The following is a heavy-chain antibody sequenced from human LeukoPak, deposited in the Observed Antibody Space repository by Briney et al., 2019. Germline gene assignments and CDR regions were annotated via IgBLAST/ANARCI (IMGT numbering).Heavy chain of an antibody. CDR1: GYIFTDYY. Sequence: GASVKVSCKASGYIFTDYYMHWVRQAPGQELGWMGRINPNSGGTNYAQRFQGRVTMTTDTSTSTAYMDLRSLRSDDTAVYYCARDPRTEDGYNLRGFDYWGQGTLVTVSS. J-gene: IGHJ4*02. V-gene: IGHV1/OR15-1*04. CDR2: INPNSGGT. D-gene: IGHD5-24*01. CDR3: ARDPRTEDGYNLRGFDY.